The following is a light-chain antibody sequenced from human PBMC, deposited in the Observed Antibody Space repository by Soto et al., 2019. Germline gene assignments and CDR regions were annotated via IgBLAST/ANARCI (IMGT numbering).Light chain of an antibody. Sequence: VLTQAPSVSVAPGTAARVTWWGNNVGGITVHWNQQKPGQAPVLVIYYDSDRPSGIPERFSGSNSGYTATLTISRVEAGDEADYYCQVWDSNSESVVFGGGTNLTV. CDR1: NVGGIT. CDR3: QVWDSNSESVV. CDR2: YDS. J-gene: IGLJ2*01. V-gene: IGLV3-21*04.